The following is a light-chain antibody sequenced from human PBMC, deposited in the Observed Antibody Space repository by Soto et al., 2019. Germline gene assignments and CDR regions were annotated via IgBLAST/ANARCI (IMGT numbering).Light chain of an antibody. CDR2: DAS. Sequence: EIVLTQSPATLSLSPGERATLSCRASQSVSRYLAWYQQKPGQAPRLLIYDASKRATGIPARFSGSGSGTDFTLTISSLEPEDFAVYYCQQRSNWVTSFGQGTKLEIK. CDR3: QQRSNWVTS. J-gene: IGKJ2*01. CDR1: QSVSRY. V-gene: IGKV3-11*01.